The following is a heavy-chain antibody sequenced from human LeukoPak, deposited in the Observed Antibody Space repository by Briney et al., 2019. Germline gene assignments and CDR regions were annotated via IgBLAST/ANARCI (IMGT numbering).Heavy chain of an antibody. Sequence: GRSLRLSCAASGFTFSSYGMHWVRQAPGKGLEWVAVISYDGSNKYYADSVKGRFTISRDNSKNTLYLRMNSLRAEDTAVYYCAKGPSSGWYDYWGQGTLVTVSS. D-gene: IGHD6-19*01. J-gene: IGHJ4*02. CDR3: AKGPSSGWYDY. CDR1: GFTFSSYG. V-gene: IGHV3-30*18. CDR2: ISYDGSNK.